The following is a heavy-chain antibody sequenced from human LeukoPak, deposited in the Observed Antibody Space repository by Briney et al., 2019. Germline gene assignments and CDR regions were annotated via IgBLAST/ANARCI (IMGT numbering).Heavy chain of an antibody. D-gene: IGHD2-15*01. CDR2: ISYDGSNK. J-gene: IGHJ5*02. CDR1: GFTFSSYA. CDR3: ARDQRYCSGGSCQARDNWFDP. V-gene: IGHV3-30*14. Sequence: GRSLRLSCAASGFTFSSYAMHWVRQAPGKGLEWVAVISYDGSNKYYADSVKGRFTISRDNSKNTLYLQMNSLRAEDTAVYYCARDQRYCSGGSCQARDNWFDPWGQGTLVTVSS.